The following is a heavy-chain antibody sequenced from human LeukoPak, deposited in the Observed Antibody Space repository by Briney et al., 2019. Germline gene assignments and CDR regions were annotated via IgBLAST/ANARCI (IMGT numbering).Heavy chain of an antibody. D-gene: IGHD3-22*01. CDR2: IYSGGDT. J-gene: IGHJ4*02. Sequence: PGGSLRLSCSASGFTFSNYEMNWVRQAPGKGLEWVSVIYSGGDTYYADSVKGRFTISRDNSKNTLYLQMNSLRVEDTAVYYCARDLGLSYDSSEDWGQGTLVTVSS. CDR1: GFTFSNYE. V-gene: IGHV3-53*01. CDR3: ARDLGLSYDSSED.